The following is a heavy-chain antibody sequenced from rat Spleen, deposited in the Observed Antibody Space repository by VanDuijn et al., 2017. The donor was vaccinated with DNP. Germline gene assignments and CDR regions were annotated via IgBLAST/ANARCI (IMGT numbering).Heavy chain of an antibody. V-gene: IGHV3-1*01. J-gene: IGHJ2*01. CDR1: GYSITSHY. D-gene: IGHD1-5*01. CDR2: ISYSGTT. Sequence: EVQLQESGPGLVKSSQSLSLTCSVTGYSITSHYWGWIRKFPGNKMEYIGHISYSGTTSYHPSLKSRISITRDTSKNQFFLQLSSVTTEDTATYYCARWNIGTSTLDYWGQGVMVTVSS. CDR3: ARWNIGTSTLDY.